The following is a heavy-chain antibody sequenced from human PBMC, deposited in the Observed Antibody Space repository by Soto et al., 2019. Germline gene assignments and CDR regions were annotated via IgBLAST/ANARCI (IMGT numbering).Heavy chain of an antibody. D-gene: IGHD2-2*01. CDR2: TSATSADP. V-gene: IGHV1-18*04. J-gene: IGHJ4*01. CDR1: GYTYSRYG. Sequence: ASVKASCKASGYTYSRYGIRWVRQAPAQGLEWVAWTSATSADPDYVEKRQGRLTLTTDRSTGTAYMGLRSLSSDATAVYYCARDERVTCIGSRCYYFDYWG. CDR3: ARDERVTCIGSRCYYFDY.